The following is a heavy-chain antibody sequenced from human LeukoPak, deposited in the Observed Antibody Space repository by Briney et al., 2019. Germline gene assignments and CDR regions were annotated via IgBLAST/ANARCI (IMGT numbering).Heavy chain of an antibody. V-gene: IGHV1-2*02. CDR2: INPNSGGT. D-gene: IGHD5-18*01. Sequence: ASVKVSCKASGYTFTGYYMHWVRQAPGQGLEWMGWINPNSGGTNYAQKFQGRVTITRDTSISTAYMELSRLRSDDTAVYYCARESEPDVDTAMVTHFDYWGQGTLVTVSS. CDR3: ARESEPDVDTAMVTHFDY. J-gene: IGHJ4*02. CDR1: GYTFTGYY.